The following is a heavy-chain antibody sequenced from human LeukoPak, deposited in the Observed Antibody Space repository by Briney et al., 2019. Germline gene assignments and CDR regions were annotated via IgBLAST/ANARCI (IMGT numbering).Heavy chain of an antibody. D-gene: IGHD5-12*01. CDR1: GFTFDDYA. CDR2: ISRNSESI. CDR3: AKDMTPSGYMVDY. V-gene: IGHV3-9*01. J-gene: IGHJ4*02. Sequence: GGSLRLSCAGHGFTFDDYAMHWVRQGPGKGLEWVSSISRNSESIAYADSVKGRFTVSRDNTKNFLYLQMSRLRPEDTALYYCAKDMTPSGYMVDYWGQGSLVIVS.